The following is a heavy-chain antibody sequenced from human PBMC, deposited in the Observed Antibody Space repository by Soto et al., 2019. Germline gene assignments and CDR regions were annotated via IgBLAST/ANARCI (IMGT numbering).Heavy chain of an antibody. CDR3: AATVEATRDGENYFYYMDV. Sequence: QVRLQESGPGLVKPSETLSLTCTVSGGSISSYYWSWIRQPPGKGLEWIGHVYYSGSTNYDPSLKCRVTVSLDTSMNQFSLKLTSVTAADTAVYYCAATVEATRDGENYFYYMDVWGTGTTVTVSS. D-gene: IGHD1-26*01. CDR2: VYYSGST. J-gene: IGHJ6*03. V-gene: IGHV4-59*08. CDR1: GGSISSYY.